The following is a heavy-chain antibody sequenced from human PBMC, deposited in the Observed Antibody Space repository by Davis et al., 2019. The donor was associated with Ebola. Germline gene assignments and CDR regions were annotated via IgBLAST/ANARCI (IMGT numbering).Heavy chain of an antibody. CDR1: GFTFSSYW. J-gene: IGHJ5*02. V-gene: IGHV3-7*01. CDR2: IKEDGSEK. D-gene: IGHD6-19*01. CDR3: AKDSGWQMSP. Sequence: GESLKISCAASGFTFSSYWMSWVRQAPGKGLEWVANIKEDGSEKYYVDSVKGRFTISRDNAENSLYLQMNSLTVEDTAIYYCAKDSGWQMSPWGQGTLVIVSS.